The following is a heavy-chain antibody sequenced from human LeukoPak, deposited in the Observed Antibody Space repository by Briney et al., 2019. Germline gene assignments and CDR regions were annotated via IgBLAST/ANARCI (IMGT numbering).Heavy chain of an antibody. V-gene: IGHV3-21*01. CDR1: GFTLYTYT. D-gene: IGHD3/OR15-3a*01. J-gene: IGHJ4*02. Sequence: GGSLRLSCVASGFTLYTYTMNWVRDAPGKGLEWVSSISSKSGYIHYADSVKGRFIISRDNAKNSLSLQMNSLRAEDTAVYYCARVRTAYYPDYWGQGTLVTVSS. CDR3: ARVRTAYYPDY. CDR2: ISSKSGYI.